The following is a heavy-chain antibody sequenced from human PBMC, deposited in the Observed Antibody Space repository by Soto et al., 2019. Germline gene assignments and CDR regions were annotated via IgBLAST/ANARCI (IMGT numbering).Heavy chain of an antibody. J-gene: IGHJ4*02. CDR1: GGTFSSYA. CDR3: VRVVAIPGYPDN. Sequence: QVQLVQSGAEVRQPASSVKVSCKTSGGTFSSYAISWVRQAPGQGLEWMGGIVPIVDTSTYAQKFQGRVTITADESTSTVYMARSSLRSDDTAVYYCVRVVAIPGYPDNWGQGTLVTVSS. V-gene: IGHV1-69*12. D-gene: IGHD5-12*01. CDR2: IVPIVDTS.